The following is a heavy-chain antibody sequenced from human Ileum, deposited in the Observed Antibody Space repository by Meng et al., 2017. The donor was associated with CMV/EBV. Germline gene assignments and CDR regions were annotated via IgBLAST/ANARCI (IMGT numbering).Heavy chain of an antibody. CDR3: ARTENSGTYEVDY. Sequence: VSGGSISSSSYYWGLIRQPPGKGLEWIGSIYYRGSTYYNPSLKSRVTISVDTSKNQFSLRLSSVTTADTALYYCARTENSGTYEVDYWGQGTLVTVSS. J-gene: IGHJ4*02. CDR2: IYYRGST. D-gene: IGHD1-26*01. V-gene: IGHV4-39*07. CDR1: GGSISSSSYY.